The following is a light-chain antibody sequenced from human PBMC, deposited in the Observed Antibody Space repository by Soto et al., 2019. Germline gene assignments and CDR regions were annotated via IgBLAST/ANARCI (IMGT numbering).Light chain of an antibody. CDR1: SGDIGSYNR. Sequence: QSALTQPASVSGSPGQSITISCTGTSGDIGSYNRVSWYQQHPGKAPKLIIYEVTDRPSGVSNRFSGSKSGNTASLTTSGLQAEDEDEYYCSSYPNIHTRDCVFGTGTKVTVX. CDR3: SSYPNIHTRDCV. V-gene: IGLV2-14*01. J-gene: IGLJ6*01. CDR2: EVT.